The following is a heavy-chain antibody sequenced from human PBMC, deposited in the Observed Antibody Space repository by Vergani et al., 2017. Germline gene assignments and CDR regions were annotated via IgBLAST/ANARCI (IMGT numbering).Heavy chain of an antibody. J-gene: IGHJ4*02. D-gene: IGHD3-10*01. CDR3: ARATRSMVRGLTYYFDY. CDR1: GYTFTTFA. V-gene: IGHV7-4-1*02. Sequence: QVQLVQSGSELKKPGASVKVSCKASGYTFTTFAMHWVRQAPGQGLEWMGWINTNTGNPTYAQGFTGRFVFSLDTSVTTAYLQISSLKAEDTAVYYCARATRSMVRGLTYYFDYWGQGTLVTVSS. CDR2: INTNTGNP.